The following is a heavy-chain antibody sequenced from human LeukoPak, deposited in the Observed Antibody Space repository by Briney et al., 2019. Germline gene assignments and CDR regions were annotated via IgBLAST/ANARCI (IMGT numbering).Heavy chain of an antibody. CDR2: IYYSGST. V-gene: IGHV4-34*01. CDR1: GGSFSGYY. D-gene: IGHD2-8*02. J-gene: IGHJ4*02. CDR3: ARIRPGLVEPYYFDY. Sequence: PSETLSLTCAVYGGSFSGYYWSWIRQSPGKGLEWIGNIYYSGSTYYNPSLKSRVTLSIGTSKNQFSLRLSSVTAADTAVYFCARIRPGLVEPYYFDYWGQGTLLTVSS.